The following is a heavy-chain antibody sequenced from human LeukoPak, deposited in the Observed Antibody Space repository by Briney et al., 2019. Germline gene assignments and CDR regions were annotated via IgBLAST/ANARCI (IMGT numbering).Heavy chain of an antibody. CDR1: GYTFTSYY. CDR3: ASFGSGYYYALHY. Sequence: ASVKVSFTASGYTFTSYYMHWVRQAPGQGLEWMGIINPSGGSTSYAQKFQGRVTMTRDTSTSTVYMELSSLRSEDTAVYYCASFGSGYYYALHYWGQGTLVTVSS. CDR2: INPSGGST. D-gene: IGHD3-22*01. V-gene: IGHV1-46*01. J-gene: IGHJ4*02.